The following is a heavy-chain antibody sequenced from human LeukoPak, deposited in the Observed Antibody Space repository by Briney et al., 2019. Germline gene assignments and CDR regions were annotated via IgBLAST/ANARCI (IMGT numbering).Heavy chain of an antibody. V-gene: IGHV4-59*01. CDR1: GGSISLYY. Sequence: PSETLSLTCTVSGGSISLYYWTWVRQPPGKGLEWIGYVDHSGYTNSNPSLKSRVTLSIDTSKKQFSLKLSSVTAADTAVYYCARGTYYYDSSGYYAFDIWGQGTMVTVSS. CDR3: ARGTYYYDSSGYYAFDI. D-gene: IGHD3-22*01. CDR2: VDHSGYT. J-gene: IGHJ3*02.